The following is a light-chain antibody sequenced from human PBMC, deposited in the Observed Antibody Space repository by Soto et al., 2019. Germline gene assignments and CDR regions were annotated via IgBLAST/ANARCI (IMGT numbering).Light chain of an antibody. CDR1: RSLLHSDGNTY. J-gene: IGKJ1*01. CDR3: MQSLQLRT. Sequence: DIVLTQTRLSSPVTLGQPASFSCRSSRSLLHSDGNTYLSWLHQTPGQPPRLLIYQISKRLSGVPDRFSCSGAGTSLTLKISRVEAQDVGIYFCMQSLQLRTFGQGTNVEI. V-gene: IGKV2-24*01. CDR2: QIS.